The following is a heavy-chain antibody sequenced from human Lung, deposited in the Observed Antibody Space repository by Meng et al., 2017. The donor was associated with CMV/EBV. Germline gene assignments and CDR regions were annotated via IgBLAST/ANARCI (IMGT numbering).Heavy chain of an antibody. CDR2: INPNSGGT. J-gene: IGHJ6*02. V-gene: IGHV1-2*02. D-gene: IGHD2-2*01. CDR1: GYIFSGYY. CDR3: ARGLGDYCSTTSCSYGVDV. Sequence: ASVXVSXXASGYIFSGYYIHWVRQAPGQGLEWMGWINPNSGGTNYAQKFQGRVTMTRDTSISTAYMDLSRLKSDDTAVYYCARGLGDYCSTTSCSYGVDVWGQGTXVTVSS.